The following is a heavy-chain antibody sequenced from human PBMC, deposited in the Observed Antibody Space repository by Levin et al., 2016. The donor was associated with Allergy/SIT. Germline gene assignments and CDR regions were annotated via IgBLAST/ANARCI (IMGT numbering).Heavy chain of an antibody. J-gene: IGHJ5*02. CDR2: INPNSGGT. Sequence: WVRQAPGQGLEWMGWINPNSGGTNYAQKFQGRVTMTRDTSISTAYMELSRLRSDDTAVYYCARDEQQWLVRGWFDPWGQGTLVTVSS. CDR3: ARDEQQWLVRGWFDP. D-gene: IGHD6-19*01. V-gene: IGHV1-2*02.